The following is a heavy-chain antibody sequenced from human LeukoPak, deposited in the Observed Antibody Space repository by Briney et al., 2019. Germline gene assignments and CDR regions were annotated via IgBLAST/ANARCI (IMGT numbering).Heavy chain of an antibody. D-gene: IGHD6-19*01. CDR3: ARAGIAVAGSLNFDY. J-gene: IGHJ4*02. V-gene: IGHV3-30-3*01. CDR2: ISYDGSNK. Sequence: GGSLRLSCAASGFTFSSYAMHWVRQAPGKGLEWVAVISYDGSNKYYADSVKGRFTISRDNSKNTLYLQMNSLRAEDTAVYYCARAGIAVAGSLNFDYWGQGTLVTVSS. CDR1: GFTFSSYA.